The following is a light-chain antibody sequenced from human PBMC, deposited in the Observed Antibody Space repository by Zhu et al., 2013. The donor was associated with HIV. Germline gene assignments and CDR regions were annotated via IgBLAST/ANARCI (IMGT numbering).Light chain of an antibody. CDR3: QQANSLPLT. Sequence: EIVMTQSPDRLSVSPGERATLSCRASQSIGSNLAWYQLKPGQAPRLLINGASTRASGIPGRFSGSGLGTEFSLTISSLQSEDVAVYFCQQANSLPLTFGGGTKVEIK. V-gene: IGKV3-15*01. CDR1: QSIGSN. J-gene: IGKJ4*01. CDR2: GAS.